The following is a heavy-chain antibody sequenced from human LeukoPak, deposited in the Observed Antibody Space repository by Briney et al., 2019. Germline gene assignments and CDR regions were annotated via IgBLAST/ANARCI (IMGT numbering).Heavy chain of an antibody. CDR2: IYYSGST. CDR1: GGSISSSSYY. CDR3: ARSHPGIAAAGGYFDY. V-gene: IGHV4-39*01. J-gene: IGHJ4*02. Sequence: SETLSLTCTVSGGSISSSSYYWGWIRQPPGKGLEWINSIYYSGSTYYNPSLKSRVTISVDTSKNQFSLKLSSVTAADTAVYYCARSHPGIAAAGGYFDYWGQGTLVTVSS. D-gene: IGHD6-13*01.